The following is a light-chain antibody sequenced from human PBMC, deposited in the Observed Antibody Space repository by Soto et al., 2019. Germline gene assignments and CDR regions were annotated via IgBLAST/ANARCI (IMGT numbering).Light chain of an antibody. Sequence: DIQMTQSPSSLSASVGDRVTMTCRASQSISSYLNWYQQKPGKAPKLLIYAASSLQSGVPSRFSGSGSGTDFTLTISNLQPEDFATYYCQQSYSTPRTFGQGTKVEIK. V-gene: IGKV1-39*01. CDR2: AAS. J-gene: IGKJ1*01. CDR1: QSISSY. CDR3: QQSYSTPRT.